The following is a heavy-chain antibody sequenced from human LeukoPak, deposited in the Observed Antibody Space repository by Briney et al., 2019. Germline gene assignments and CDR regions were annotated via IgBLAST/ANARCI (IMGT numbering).Heavy chain of an antibody. CDR2: IRYDGSNK. Sequence: PGGSLRLSCAASGFTFSLYGVHWVRQAPGKGLEWLAFIRYDGSNKYYADSVKGRFTISRDNSKNTLYLQINSLRAEDTAVYYCARPSRYYDILTGSGGAYYFDYWGQGTLVTVSS. CDR3: ARPSRYYDILTGSGGAYYFDY. V-gene: IGHV3-30*02. CDR1: GFTFSLYG. J-gene: IGHJ4*02. D-gene: IGHD3-9*01.